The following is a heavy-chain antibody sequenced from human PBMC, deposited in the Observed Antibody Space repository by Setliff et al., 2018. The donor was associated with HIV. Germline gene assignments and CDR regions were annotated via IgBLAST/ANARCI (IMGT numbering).Heavy chain of an antibody. D-gene: IGHD2-15*01. J-gene: IGHJ4*02. Sequence: SETLSLTCAVYGGSFSGYYWTWIRQLPGRGLEWIGEIIHSGGTNYNRSLKSRVTISVDTSKNQFSLNLSSVTAADTAVYYCARGGLGVVGAIDYWSQGTLVTVSS. CDR3: ARGGLGVVGAIDY. CDR1: GGSFSGYY. CDR2: IIHSGGT. V-gene: IGHV4-34*01.